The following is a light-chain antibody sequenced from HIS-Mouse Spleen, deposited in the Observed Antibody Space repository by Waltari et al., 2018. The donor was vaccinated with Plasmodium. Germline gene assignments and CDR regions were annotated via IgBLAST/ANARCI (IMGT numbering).Light chain of an antibody. CDR2: DAS. J-gene: IGKJ2*01. Sequence: DIQMTQSPSSLSASVGDRVTITCQASQDISNYLNWYQKKPGKAPKLLIYDASNLEKGVPSRFSGSGSGTDFTFTISSLQPEDIATYYCQQYDNLPYTFGQGTKLEIK. CDR3: QQYDNLPYT. CDR1: QDISNY. V-gene: IGKV1-33*01.